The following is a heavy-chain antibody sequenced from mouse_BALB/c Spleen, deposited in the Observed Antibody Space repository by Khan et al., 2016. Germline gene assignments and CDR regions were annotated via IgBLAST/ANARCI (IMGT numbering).Heavy chain of an antibody. J-gene: IGHJ4*01. V-gene: IGHV1S135*01. CDR2: IDPFNGGT. CDR3: ASSTQSFYAMDY. D-gene: IGHD1-1*01. Sequence: EVQLQESGPELMKPGASVKISCKASGYSFTSYYMHWVKQSYGKSLEWIGYIDPFNGGTSYNQKFKGNATLTVDKSSSTAYMHLSSLTSEDSAVYYCASSTQSFYAMDYWGQGTSVTVSS. CDR1: GYSFTSYY.